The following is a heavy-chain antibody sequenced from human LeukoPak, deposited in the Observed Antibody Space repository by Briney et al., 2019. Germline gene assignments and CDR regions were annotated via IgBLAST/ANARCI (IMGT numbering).Heavy chain of an antibody. V-gene: IGHV3-30*03. CDR2: ISYDGSNK. Sequence: GGSLRLSCAASGFTFSSYAMSWVRQAPGKGLEWVAVISYDGSNKYYADSVKGRFTISRENSKNTLYMQMNSLRAEDTAVYYCARDALHETFDYWGQGTLVTVSS. CDR3: ARDALHETFDY. CDR1: GFTFSSYA. J-gene: IGHJ4*02.